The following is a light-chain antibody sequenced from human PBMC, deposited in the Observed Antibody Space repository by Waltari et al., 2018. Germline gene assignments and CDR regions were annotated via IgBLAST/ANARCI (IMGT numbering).Light chain of an antibody. V-gene: IGKV2-29*02. CDR3: MQGLHPPLT. J-gene: IGKJ3*01. Sequence: PPSVSVSPGQTAAISCKSSPSLLHSDGKTYLFWYLQKPGPSPQLLIYEVSSRFAGVPDRFSGSGLGTDFTLKISRVEAEDVGVYYCMQGLHPPLTFGPGTKVEIK. CDR2: EVS. CDR1: PSLLHSDGKTY.